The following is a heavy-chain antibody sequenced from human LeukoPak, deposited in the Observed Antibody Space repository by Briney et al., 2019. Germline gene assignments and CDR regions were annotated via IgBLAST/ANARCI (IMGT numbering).Heavy chain of an antibody. V-gene: IGHV3-21*01. D-gene: IGHD1-26*01. CDR3: ARVEGATRD. CDR1: TVTVSSMY. Sequence: PGGSLRLSCAIPTVTVSSMYMSWVRQAPGKGLEWVSSISSSSSYIYYADSVKGRFTISRDNAKNSLYLQMNSLRAEDTAVYYCARVEGATRDWGQGTLVTVSS. CDR2: ISSSSSYI. J-gene: IGHJ4*02.